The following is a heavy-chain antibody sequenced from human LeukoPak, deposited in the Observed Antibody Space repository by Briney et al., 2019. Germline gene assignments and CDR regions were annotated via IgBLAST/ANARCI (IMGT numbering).Heavy chain of an antibody. Sequence: PSQTLSLTCTVSGGSISSGSYYWSWIRQPPGKGLEWIGNIYYSGSTNYNPSLKSRVTISVDTSKNQFSLKLSSVTAADTAVYYCAREGARWEPSFSAFDIWGQGTMVTVSS. D-gene: IGHD1-26*01. CDR3: AREGARWEPSFSAFDI. CDR2: IYYSGST. V-gene: IGHV4-61*01. J-gene: IGHJ3*02. CDR1: GGSISSGSYY.